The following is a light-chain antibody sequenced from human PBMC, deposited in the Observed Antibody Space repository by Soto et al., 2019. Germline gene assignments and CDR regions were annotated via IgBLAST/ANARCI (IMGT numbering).Light chain of an antibody. CDR1: ISNVGRYNL. CDR3: CSYEGSSTFGVV. V-gene: IGLV2-23*01. CDR2: EGS. J-gene: IGLJ2*01. Sequence: QSVLTQPASASGSPGQSITISCTRTISNVGRYNLVSWYQQHPGKAPKRIIYEGSKRPSGVSNRFSGSKSGNTASLRISGLQAEDEADYYCCSYEGSSTFGVVFCGGTKVTVL.